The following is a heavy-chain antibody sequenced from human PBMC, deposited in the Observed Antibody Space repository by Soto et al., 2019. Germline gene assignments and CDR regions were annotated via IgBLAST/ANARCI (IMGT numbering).Heavy chain of an antibody. CDR3: LKGISRYSYGSNWFDP. Sequence: SLRLSCSASGFTFSDFAMHWVRQAPGKGLEYVSAISNNGAGTYYADSVKGRFTVSRDNSKNTLYLQMSSLRAEDTAVYYCLKGISRYSYGSNWFDPWGQGTLVTVSS. CDR2: ISNNGAGT. V-gene: IGHV3-64D*08. D-gene: IGHD5-18*01. J-gene: IGHJ5*02. CDR1: GFTFSDFA.